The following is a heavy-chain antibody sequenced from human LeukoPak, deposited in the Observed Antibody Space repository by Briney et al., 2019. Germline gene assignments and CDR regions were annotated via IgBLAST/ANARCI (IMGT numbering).Heavy chain of an antibody. Sequence: GGSLRLSCAASGFTFVSYAMNWVRQAPGKGLEWVSSISNSSPNIYYADSVKGRFTISRDSAKDSLFLQMNSLRAEDTAVYYCARALHDSSGYYFDYWGQGTLVTVSS. V-gene: IGHV3-21*01. CDR1: GFTFVSYA. J-gene: IGHJ4*02. CDR2: ISNSSPNI. CDR3: ARALHDSSGYYFDY. D-gene: IGHD3-22*01.